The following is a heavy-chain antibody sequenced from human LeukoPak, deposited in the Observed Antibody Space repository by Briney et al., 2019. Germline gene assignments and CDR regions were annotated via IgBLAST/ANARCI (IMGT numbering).Heavy chain of an antibody. CDR3: ARDFQWLRAMDV. CDR2: MSYDGSNK. J-gene: IGHJ6*02. CDR1: GFTFSDDA. V-gene: IGHV3-30-3*01. D-gene: IGHD6-19*01. Sequence: GRSLRLSCAASGFTFSDDAMHWVRQAPGKGLEWVAVMSYDGSNKYYADSVKGRFTISRDNSKNTLYVQMSSLRVEDTAVYYCARDFQWLRAMDVWGQGTTVTVSS.